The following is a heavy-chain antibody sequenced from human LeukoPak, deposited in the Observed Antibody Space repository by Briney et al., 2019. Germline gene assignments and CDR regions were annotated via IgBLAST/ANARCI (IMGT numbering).Heavy chain of an antibody. CDR2: ISGSGAST. CDR3: AREARLTAHFDY. CDR1: GFTLSTNA. J-gene: IGHJ4*02. V-gene: IGHV3-23*01. D-gene: IGHD2-21*02. Sequence: SGGSLRLSCLTSGFTLSTNAMSWVRQAPGKGLEWISGISGSGASTYYADSVKGRFTISRDDSRNTLYLQMNSLRGDDTAAYYCAREARLTAHFDYWGQGTLVTVSS.